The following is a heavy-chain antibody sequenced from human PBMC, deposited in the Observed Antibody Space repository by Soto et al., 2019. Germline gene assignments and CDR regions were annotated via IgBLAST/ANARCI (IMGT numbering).Heavy chain of an antibody. CDR3: ARARLVVEGRFDY. D-gene: IGHD3-22*01. Sequence: QVQLVESGGGLVKPGGSLRLSCAASGFSFSDYYMNWIRQAPGKGLAWLSYISSTATYTNYADSVRGRFTISRDSAKNSLYLDMNGLRAEDTAVYYCARARLVVEGRFDYWGQGTLVTVSS. CDR2: ISSTATYT. J-gene: IGHJ4*02. CDR1: GFSFSDYY. V-gene: IGHV3-11*06.